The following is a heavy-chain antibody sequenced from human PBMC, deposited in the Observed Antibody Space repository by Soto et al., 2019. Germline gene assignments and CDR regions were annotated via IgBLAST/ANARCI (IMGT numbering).Heavy chain of an antibody. CDR2: IYYSGRT. V-gene: IGHV4-59*01. J-gene: IGHJ4*02. CDR3: ARMRGLWEIAPYFAY. D-gene: IGHD3-16*01. Sequence: QVQLQESGPGLVKPSETLSLTCSISGGSISDYQWSWIRQSPGKGLEWIGYIYYSGRTNYNPSLKHRVTISLDTYTKQFSLRLRSVTAADTAVYYCARMRGLWEIAPYFAYWGKGDLVTVSS. CDR1: GGSISDYQ.